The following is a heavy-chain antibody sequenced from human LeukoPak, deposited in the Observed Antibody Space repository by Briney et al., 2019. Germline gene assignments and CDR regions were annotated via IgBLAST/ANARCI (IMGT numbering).Heavy chain of an antibody. CDR2: VFIDSGTT. CDR1: GGSMTGHY. D-gene: IGHD2/OR15-2a*01. J-gene: IGHJ4*02. V-gene: IGHV4-59*08. Sequence: SETLSLTCSVSGGSMTGHYWSWLRQPPGGGLEWIGYVFIDSGTTSYNPSLKSRVTISVGTSKTQFSLRLSLVTAADTAVYYCARHRAGGDAVILDYWGQGTLVTV. CDR3: ARHRAGGDAVILDY.